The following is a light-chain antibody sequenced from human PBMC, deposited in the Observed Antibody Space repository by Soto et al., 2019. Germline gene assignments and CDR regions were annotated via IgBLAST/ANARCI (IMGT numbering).Light chain of an antibody. CDR1: SSNIGKNS. J-gene: IGLJ2*01. Sequence: QSVLTQPPSVSAAPGQRVSISCSGGSSNIGKNSVSWYQQLPATAPKLLIYDNNKRPSGIPDRFSGSKSGTSATLGITGLQTGDEADYYCGTWDSSLSAVVFGGGTKLTVL. V-gene: IGLV1-51*01. CDR3: GTWDSSLSAVV. CDR2: DNN.